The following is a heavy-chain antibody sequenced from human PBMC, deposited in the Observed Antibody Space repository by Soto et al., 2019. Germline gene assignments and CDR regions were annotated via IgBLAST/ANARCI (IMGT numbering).Heavy chain of an antibody. J-gene: IGHJ4*02. CDR1: GYTFTGYY. D-gene: IGHD3-10*01. Sequence: GASVKVSCKASGYTFTGYYMHWVRQAPGQGLEWMGWINPNSGGTNYAQKFQGWVTMTRDTSISTAYMELSRLRSDDTAVYFCAGMFWFGDLLFDYWGPGTLVTVSS. V-gene: IGHV1-2*04. CDR3: AGMFWFGDLLFDY. CDR2: INPNSGGT.